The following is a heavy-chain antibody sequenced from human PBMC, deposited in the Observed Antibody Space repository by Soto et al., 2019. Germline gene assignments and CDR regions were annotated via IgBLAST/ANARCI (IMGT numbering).Heavy chain of an antibody. D-gene: IGHD2-21*01. CDR1: GYTFTSYG. CDR2: SSAYNGNT. Sequence: ASVKVSCNASGYTFTSYGISWVRQAPGQGLEWRGCSSAYNGNTNYAQKLQGRVNMTTETSTSKAYMELRSLRSDDTAVYYCARDQHIVVYRDAFDXWGQWTIVIVS. V-gene: IGHV1-18*04. CDR3: ARDQHIVVYRDAFDX. J-gene: IGHJ3*01.